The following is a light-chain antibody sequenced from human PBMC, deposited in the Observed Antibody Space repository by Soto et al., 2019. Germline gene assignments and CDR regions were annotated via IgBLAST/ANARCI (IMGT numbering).Light chain of an antibody. CDR2: SNN. Sequence: QSVLTQPPSVSGTPAQRVTISCSGSSSNIGSHTVNWYQQLPGTAPRLLIYSNNQRPSGVPDRFSGSKSGTSASLAISGLQSEDEADCYCGTWDDSLNGYVFGTGTKLTVL. J-gene: IGLJ1*01. V-gene: IGLV1-44*01. CDR3: GTWDDSLNGYV. CDR1: SSNIGSHT.